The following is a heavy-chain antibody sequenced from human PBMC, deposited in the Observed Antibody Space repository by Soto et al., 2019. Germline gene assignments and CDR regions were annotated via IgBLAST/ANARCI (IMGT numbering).Heavy chain of an antibody. CDR3: ARVSGIHYYGMDV. J-gene: IGHJ6*02. CDR1: GGSFSGYY. D-gene: IGHD3-10*01. V-gene: IGHV4-34*01. CDR2: INHSGST. Sequence: QVQLQQWGAGLLKPSETLSLTCAVYGGSFSGYYWSWIRQPPGKGLEWIGEINHSGSTNYNPSLKSRVNISVETSKNQVSLKLSSVTAAETAVYYCARVSGIHYYGMDVWGQGTTVTVSS.